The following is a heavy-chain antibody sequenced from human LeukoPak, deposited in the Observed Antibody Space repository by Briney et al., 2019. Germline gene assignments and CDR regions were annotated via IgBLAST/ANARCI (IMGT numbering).Heavy chain of an antibody. Sequence: TASETLSLTCSVSGGSIRSTTYYWGWIRQPPGKGLEWIGSIYYSGNTYYSPSLMSRVTISVDTSKNQFSLNLSSVTAEDTAVYFCARAPHFFDTSGSRYYFDYWGQGALVTVSS. CDR3: ARAPHFFDTSGSRYYFDY. V-gene: IGHV4-39*07. J-gene: IGHJ4*02. CDR2: IYYSGNT. CDR1: GGSIRSTTYY. D-gene: IGHD3-22*01.